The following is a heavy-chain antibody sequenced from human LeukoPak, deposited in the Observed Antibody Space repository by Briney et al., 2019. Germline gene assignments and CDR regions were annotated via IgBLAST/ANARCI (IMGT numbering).Heavy chain of an antibody. CDR3: AKDGDGALGGEIDY. D-gene: IGHD7-27*01. CDR1: GFTFCDYA. V-gene: IGHV3-9*03. J-gene: IGHJ4*02. CDR2: ISRNSGSI. Sequence: GGSLRLSCAASGFTFCDYAMHWGRQAPGKGLGWVSGISRNSGSIGYADSVKGRFTISRDNAKNYLYLQMNSLRAEDMALYYCAKDGDGALGGEIDYWGQGTLVTVSS.